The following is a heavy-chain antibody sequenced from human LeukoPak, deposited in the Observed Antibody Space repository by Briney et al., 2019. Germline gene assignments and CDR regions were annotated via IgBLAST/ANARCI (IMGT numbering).Heavy chain of an antibody. J-gene: IGHJ4*02. D-gene: IGHD1-26*01. V-gene: IGHV3-11*04. Sequence: GGSLRLSCAASGFIFSDYYMSWIRQAPRKGLEWLSFISSGGSTIYYADSVKGRFTISRDNAKNSLYLQMNSLRADDTAVYYCARDKIVGATHFDYWGQGTLVTVSS. CDR2: ISSGGSTI. CDR3: ARDKIVGATHFDY. CDR1: GFIFSDYY.